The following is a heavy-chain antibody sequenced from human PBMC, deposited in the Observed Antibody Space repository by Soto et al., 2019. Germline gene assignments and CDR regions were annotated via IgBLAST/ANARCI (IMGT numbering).Heavy chain of an antibody. J-gene: IGHJ5*02. Sequence: GESLKISCKGSGYSFTSYWISWVRQMPGKGPEWMGRIDPSDSYTNYSPSFQGHVTISADKSISTAYLQWSSLKASDTAMYYSARTVFLEWLSGWFDPWGQGTLVTVS. D-gene: IGHD3-3*01. CDR1: GYSFTSYW. CDR3: ARTVFLEWLSGWFDP. V-gene: IGHV5-10-1*01. CDR2: IDPSDSYT.